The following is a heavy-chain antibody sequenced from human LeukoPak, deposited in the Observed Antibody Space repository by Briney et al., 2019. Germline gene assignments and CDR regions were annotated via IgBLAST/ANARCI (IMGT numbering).Heavy chain of an antibody. V-gene: IGHV3-53*01. CDR1: GFTVSSNY. CDR3: AKQSYDSSGYDVDY. Sequence: PGGSLRLSCAASGFTVSSNYMSWVRQAPGKGLEWVSIIYSGGSTFYADSVKGRFTISRDNSKNTLYLQMNSLRAEDTAVYYCAKQSYDSSGYDVDYWGQGTLVTVSS. J-gene: IGHJ4*02. CDR2: IYSGGST. D-gene: IGHD3-22*01.